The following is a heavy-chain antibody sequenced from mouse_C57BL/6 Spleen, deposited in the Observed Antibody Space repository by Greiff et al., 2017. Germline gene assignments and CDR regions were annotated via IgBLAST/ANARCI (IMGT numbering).Heavy chain of an antibody. J-gene: IGHJ4*01. V-gene: IGHV5-17*01. Sequence: EVKLVESGGGLVKPGGSLKLSCAASGFTFSDYGMHWVRQAPEKGLEWVAYISSGSSTIYYADTVKGRFTISRDNAKNTLFLQMTSLRSEDTAMYYCAREDGNYEGYAMDYWGQGTSVTVSS. CDR2: ISSGSSTI. D-gene: IGHD2-1*01. CDR1: GFTFSDYG. CDR3: AREDGNYEGYAMDY.